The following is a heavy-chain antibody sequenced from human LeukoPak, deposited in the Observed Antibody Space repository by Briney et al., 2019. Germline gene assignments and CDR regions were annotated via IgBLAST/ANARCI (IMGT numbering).Heavy chain of an antibody. CDR2: TRFDGSIK. D-gene: IGHD3-16*01. Sequence: PGGSLRLSCAVSGFIFSDYGFHWVRQAPGKGLEWVAVTRFDGSIKQYADSVKGRFTISRDDSKNTLYLQMNFLKSEDTAVYYCARWGETRQYYFDYWGRGTLVTVSS. CDR1: GFIFSDYG. V-gene: IGHV3-33*01. J-gene: IGHJ4*02. CDR3: ARWGETRQYYFDY.